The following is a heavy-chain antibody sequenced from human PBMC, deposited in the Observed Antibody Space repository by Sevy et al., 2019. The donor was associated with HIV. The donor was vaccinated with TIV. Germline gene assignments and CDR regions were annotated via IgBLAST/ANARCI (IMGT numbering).Heavy chain of an antibody. CDR2: ISGSGNSA. J-gene: IGHJ4*02. CDR3: AKGGRSYGDSYFDH. V-gene: IGHV3-23*01. CDR1: GFTFSISA. Sequence: GESLKISCAASGFTFSISAITWVRQAPGKGLEWVSVISGSGNSAYYADSVKGRFTISRDNSKNTLSLQMNSLRAEDTAVYYCAKGGRSYGDSYFDHWGQGTLVTVSS. D-gene: IGHD5-18*01.